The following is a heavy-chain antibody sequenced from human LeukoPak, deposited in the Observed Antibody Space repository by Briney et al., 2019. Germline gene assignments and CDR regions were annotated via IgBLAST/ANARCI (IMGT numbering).Heavy chain of an antibody. CDR2: IRSSSSYI. D-gene: IGHD5-18*01. J-gene: IGHJ4*02. CDR1: GFTFSSYS. CDR3: ARDPGYSYVYEGPFFFDY. Sequence: GGTLRLSCAASGFTFSSYSMNWVRHAPGKGLEWVSSIRSSSSYIYYADSVKGRFTISRDNDKNSLYLQMDSLRAEDTAVYYCARDPGYSYVYEGPFFFDYWGQETLVTVSS. V-gene: IGHV3-21*01.